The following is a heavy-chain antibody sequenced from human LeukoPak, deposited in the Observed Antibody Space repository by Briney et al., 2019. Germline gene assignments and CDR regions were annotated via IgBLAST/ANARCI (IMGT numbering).Heavy chain of an antibody. CDR2: ISSSSSYI. CDR1: GFTFSSYS. D-gene: IGHD3-9*01. V-gene: IGHV3-21*01. Sequence: PGGSLRLSCAASGFTFSSYSMNWVRQAPGKGLEWVSSISSSSSYIYYADSVKGRFTISRDNAKNSLYLQMNSLRAEDTAVYYCARDSPLAVYDILTGYPTPFDYWGQGTLVTVSS. CDR3: ARDSPLAVYDILTGYPTPFDY. J-gene: IGHJ4*02.